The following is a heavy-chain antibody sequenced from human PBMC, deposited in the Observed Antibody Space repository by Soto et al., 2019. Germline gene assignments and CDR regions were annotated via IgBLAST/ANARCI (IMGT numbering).Heavy chain of an antibody. CDR3: ARHLSGYGYLYFEY. Sequence: QLQLQESGPGLVKPSETQSLTCTVSGGSISSNSYYWAWIRQPPGKGLEWTGSGYHGGNTYYNPSHKSRVTMAVDTSTNQFSLKLNSVTAADTAVYYCARHLSGYGYLYFEYWGQGILVTVSS. CDR2: GYHGGNT. J-gene: IGHJ4*02. CDR1: GGSISSNSYY. D-gene: IGHD5-18*01. V-gene: IGHV4-39*01.